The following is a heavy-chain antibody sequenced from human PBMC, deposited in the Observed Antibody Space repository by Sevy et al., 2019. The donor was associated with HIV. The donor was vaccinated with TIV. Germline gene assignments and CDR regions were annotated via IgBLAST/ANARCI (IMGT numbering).Heavy chain of an antibody. Sequence: GGSLRLSCAASGFTFSSYAMSWVRQTPGKGLEWVSAISGSDGGTYYIDSLKGRFTVTRENAKYTWDVHMSSLGADDTAFYYCLREACSHTGCHSLADFWGQGTLVTVSS. CDR1: GFTFSSYA. D-gene: IGHD2-15*01. CDR2: ISGSDGGT. J-gene: IGHJ1*01. V-gene: IGHV3-23*01. CDR3: LREACSHTGCHSLADF.